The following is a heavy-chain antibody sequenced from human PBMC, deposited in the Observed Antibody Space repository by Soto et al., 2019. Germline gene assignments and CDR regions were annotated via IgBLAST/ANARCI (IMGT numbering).Heavy chain of an antibody. CDR1: GFTIEDYA. CDR2: ISWNSGSK. J-gene: IGHJ4*02. CDR3: AKDISEGIAAACLCFDY. Sequence: GGPLRLPCTASGFTIEDYARHWVRQAQGKGLEWVSGISWNSGSKGNADSEKGRVTISRDNAKNSLYLQMYSLRAEDTALYYFAKDISEGIAAACLCFDYWGQGTLVTVSS. D-gene: IGHD6-13*01. V-gene: IGHV3-9*01.